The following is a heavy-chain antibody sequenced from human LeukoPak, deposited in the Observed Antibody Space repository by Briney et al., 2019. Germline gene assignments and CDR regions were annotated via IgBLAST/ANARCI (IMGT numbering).Heavy chain of an antibody. CDR3: ARGYTSGWFSEYFDY. D-gene: IGHD6-19*01. V-gene: IGHV4-4*07. CDR1: GGSISSYY. Sequence: SETLSLTCTVSGGSISSYYWSWIRQPAGKGLEWIGRIYTSGSTNYNPSLKSRVTMSVDTSKNQFSLKLTSVTAGEAAVYYCARGYTSGWFSEYFDYWGLGILVSVSS. J-gene: IGHJ4*02. CDR2: IYTSGST.